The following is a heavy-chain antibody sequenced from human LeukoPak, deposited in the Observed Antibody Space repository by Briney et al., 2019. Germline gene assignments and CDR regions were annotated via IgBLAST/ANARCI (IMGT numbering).Heavy chain of an antibody. Sequence: KPSETLSLTCAVYGGSFSGYYWSWIRQPPGKGLEWIGEINHSGSTNYNPSLKSRVTISVDTSKNQFSLKLSSVTAADTAVYYCARLERIYYYYGMDVWGQGTTVTVSS. D-gene: IGHD2/OR15-2a*01. CDR2: INHSGST. CDR3: ARLERIYYYYGMDV. V-gene: IGHV4-34*01. CDR1: GGSFSGYY. J-gene: IGHJ6*02.